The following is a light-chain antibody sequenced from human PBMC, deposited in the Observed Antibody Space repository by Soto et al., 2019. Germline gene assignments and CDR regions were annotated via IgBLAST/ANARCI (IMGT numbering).Light chain of an antibody. CDR1: SSNIGANYA. CDR3: QSYDSSLTGWV. Sequence: QSVLTPPPSVSGAPGHRVTISCAGSSSNIGANYAVHWYQQLPGTAPKLLIYDYNKRPSGVPDRFSGSKSGTSASLAITGLQAEDEADYYCQSYDSSLTGWVFGTGTKVTVL. CDR2: DYN. J-gene: IGLJ1*01. V-gene: IGLV1-40*01.